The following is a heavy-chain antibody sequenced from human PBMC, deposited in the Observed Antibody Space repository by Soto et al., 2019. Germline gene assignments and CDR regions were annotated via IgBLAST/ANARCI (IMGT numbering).Heavy chain of an antibody. V-gene: IGHV5-51*01. J-gene: IGHJ5*02. CDR3: TRGGGDDSGGNHH. CDR2: IYPGDSDT. Sequence: GESLKISCKGSGYSYTSYWIGWVRQKPGKGLEWMGIIYPGDSDTRYSPSFQGQVTISVDKSISTAYLQWSSLKASDTAIYYCTRGGGDDSGGNHHWGQGTPVTVSS. D-gene: IGHD4-17*01. CDR1: GYSYTSYW.